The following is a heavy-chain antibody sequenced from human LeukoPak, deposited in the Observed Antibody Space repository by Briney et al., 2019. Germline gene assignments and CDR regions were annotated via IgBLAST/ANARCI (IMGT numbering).Heavy chain of an antibody. CDR1: GFTFTSYW. V-gene: IGHV3-74*01. CDR3: ASGDGHGFDI. CDR2: ITSDGSST. J-gene: IGHJ3*02. D-gene: IGHD5-24*01. Sequence: GGSLRLPCAASGFTFTSYWMHWVRQVPGKGLVWVSRITSDGSSTSYAGSVKGRFTISRDNAKNTLYLQMNSLRPEDTAVYYCASGDGHGFDIWGQGTMVTVSS.